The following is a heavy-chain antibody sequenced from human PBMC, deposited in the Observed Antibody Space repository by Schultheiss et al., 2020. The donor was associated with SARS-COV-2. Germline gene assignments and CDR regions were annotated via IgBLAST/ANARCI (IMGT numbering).Heavy chain of an antibody. V-gene: IGHV3-13*05. D-gene: IGHD5-18*01. CDR3: ASQIQLWPLVYGMDV. CDR1: GFTFSSYD. Sequence: GGSLRLSCAASGFTFSSYDMHWVRQATGKGLEWVSAIGTAGDPYYPGSVKGRFTISRDNAKNTLYLQMNSLRAEDTAVYYCASQIQLWPLVYGMDVWGQGTTVTVSS. J-gene: IGHJ6*02. CDR2: IGTAGDP.